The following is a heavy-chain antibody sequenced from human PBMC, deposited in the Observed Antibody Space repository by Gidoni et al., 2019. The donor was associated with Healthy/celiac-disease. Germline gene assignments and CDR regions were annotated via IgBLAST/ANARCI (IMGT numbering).Heavy chain of an antibody. D-gene: IGHD2-15*01. CDR1: GFTFSSYV. Sequence: QVQLVASGGGVVQPGRSLRLPCPASGFTFSSYVMHWVRQAPGKGLEGGAVIWYDGSNKYYADSVKGRFTNSRDNSKNTLYLQMSSLRAEDTAVYYCAREGRDCSGGSCYPFSDYWGQGTLVTVSS. CDR3: AREGRDCSGGSCYPFSDY. V-gene: IGHV3-33*08. J-gene: IGHJ4*02. CDR2: IWYDGSNK.